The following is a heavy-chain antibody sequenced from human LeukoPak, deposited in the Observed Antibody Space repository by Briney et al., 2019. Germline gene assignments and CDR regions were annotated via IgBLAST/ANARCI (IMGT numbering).Heavy chain of an antibody. D-gene: IGHD2-2*01. CDR3: ARHGCSSTSCQYNYYYYGMDV. V-gene: IGHV4-4*07. CDR1: GGSISSYY. Sequence: SETLSLTCTVSGGSISSYYWSWIRQPAGKGLEWIGRIYTSGSTNYNPSLKSRVTISVDTSKNQFSLKLSSVTAADTAVYYCARHGCSSTSCQYNYYYYGMDVWGQGTTVTVSS. CDR2: IYTSGST. J-gene: IGHJ6*02.